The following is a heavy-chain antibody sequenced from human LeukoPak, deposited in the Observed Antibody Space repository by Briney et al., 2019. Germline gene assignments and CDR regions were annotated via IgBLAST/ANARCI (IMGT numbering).Heavy chain of an antibody. D-gene: IGHD1-1*01. V-gene: IGHV1-46*01. Sequence: ASVKVSCKASGYTFTSYYMHWVRQAPGQGLEWMGIINPSGGSTSYAQKFQGRVTITADESTSTAYMELSSLRSEDTAVYYCARDWTGVAWNDLSVWGQGTLVTVSS. J-gene: IGHJ4*02. CDR2: INPSGGST. CDR1: GYTFTSYY. CDR3: ARDWTGVAWNDLSV.